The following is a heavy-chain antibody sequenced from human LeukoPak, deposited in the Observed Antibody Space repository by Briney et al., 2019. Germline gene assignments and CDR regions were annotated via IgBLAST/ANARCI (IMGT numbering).Heavy chain of an antibody. Sequence: GGSLRLSCAASGFTFSSYGMHWVRQAPGKGLEWVAFIRYDGSNKYYADSVKGRFTISRDNSENTLYLQMNSLRAEDTAVYYCAKDGTYYYGSGRASYMDAWGKGTTVTVSS. V-gene: IGHV3-30*02. CDR1: GFTFSSYG. J-gene: IGHJ6*03. CDR2: IRYDGSNK. CDR3: AKDGTYYYGSGRASYMDA. D-gene: IGHD3-10*01.